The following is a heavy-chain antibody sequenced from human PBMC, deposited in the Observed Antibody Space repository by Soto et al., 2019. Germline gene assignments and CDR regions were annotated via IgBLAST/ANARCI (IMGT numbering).Heavy chain of an antibody. J-gene: IGHJ1*01. CDR1: GYTFTGYY. CDR2: INPNSGGT. D-gene: IGHD6-13*01. CDR3: ARAYRGYSSPLPCLS. V-gene: IGHV1-2*02. Sequence: ASVKVSCKASGYTFTGYYMHWVRQAPGQGLEWMGWINPNSGGTNYAQKFQGRVTMTRDTSISTAYMELSRLRSDDTAVYYCARAYRGYSSPLPCLSWGPGTLVTVSS.